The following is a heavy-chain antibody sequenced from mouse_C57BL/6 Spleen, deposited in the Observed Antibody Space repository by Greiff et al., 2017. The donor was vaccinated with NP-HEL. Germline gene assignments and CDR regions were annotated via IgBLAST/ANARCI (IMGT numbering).Heavy chain of an antibody. V-gene: IGHV2-6*01. CDR3: ASGSRGFAY. Sequence: VKVVESGPGLVAPSQSLTISCTASGFSLTSYGVDWVRQSPGKGLEWLGVIWGVGSTNYNSALKSRLSITRDNSKSQVFLKMNSLQTDDTAMYYCASGSRGFAYWGQGTMVTVSA. D-gene: IGHD1-1*01. J-gene: IGHJ3*01. CDR2: IWGVGST. CDR1: GFSLTSYG.